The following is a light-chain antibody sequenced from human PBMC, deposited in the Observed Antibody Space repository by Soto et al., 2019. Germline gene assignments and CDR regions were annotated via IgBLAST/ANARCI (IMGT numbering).Light chain of an antibody. CDR3: SSYTSDTTGV. Sequence: QSVLTQPASVSGSPGQSIAISFTGTSSDVGGYNYVSWYQQHPGKAPKLMIYDVTTRPSGVSNRFSGSKSGNTAALTISGLQAEDEADYYCSSYTSDTTGVFGTGTKVTVL. CDR1: SSDVGGYNY. J-gene: IGLJ1*01. CDR2: DVT. V-gene: IGLV2-14*03.